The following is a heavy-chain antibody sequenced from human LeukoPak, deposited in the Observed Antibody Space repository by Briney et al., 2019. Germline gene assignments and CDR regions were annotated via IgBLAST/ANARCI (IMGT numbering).Heavy chain of an antibody. CDR1: GGSITTYY. J-gene: IGHJ4*02. CDR3: ARVRILAAGTGAPYDY. Sequence: SETLSLTCTVSGGSITTYYWSWIRQPPGKGLEWIGYIYYSGSTYYNPSLKSRVTISVDTSKNQFSLKLSSVTAADTAVYYCARVRILAAGTGAPYDYWGQGTLVTVSS. D-gene: IGHD6-13*01. CDR2: IYYSGST. V-gene: IGHV4-59*12.